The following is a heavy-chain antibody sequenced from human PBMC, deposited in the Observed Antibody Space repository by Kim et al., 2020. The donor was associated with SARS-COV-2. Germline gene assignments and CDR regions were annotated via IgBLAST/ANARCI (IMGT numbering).Heavy chain of an antibody. Sequence: GGSLRLSCAASGFTFSTYAMHWVRQAPGKGLEWVAVISDDGSNRYYADSVKGRFIISRDNSENTLYLQMNSLRIEDTAVYYCARGELGYFDWLLLGYWGQGTLVTVSS. CDR3: ARGELGYFDWLLLGY. CDR2: ISDDGSNR. J-gene: IGHJ4*02. D-gene: IGHD3-9*01. V-gene: IGHV3-30-3*01. CDR1: GFTFSTYA.